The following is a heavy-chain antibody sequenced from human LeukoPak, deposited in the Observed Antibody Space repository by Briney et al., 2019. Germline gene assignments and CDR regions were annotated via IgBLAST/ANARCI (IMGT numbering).Heavy chain of an antibody. J-gene: IGHJ3*02. CDR1: GYSFTSYW. CDR3: ARPLVRYSSGWYGAFDI. Sequence: GESLKISCKGSGYSFTSYWIGWVRQMPGEGLEWMGIIYPGDSDTRYSPSFQGQVTISADKSISTAYLQWSSLKASDTAMYYCARPLVRYSSGWYGAFDIWGQGTMVTVSS. V-gene: IGHV5-51*01. D-gene: IGHD6-19*01. CDR2: IYPGDSDT.